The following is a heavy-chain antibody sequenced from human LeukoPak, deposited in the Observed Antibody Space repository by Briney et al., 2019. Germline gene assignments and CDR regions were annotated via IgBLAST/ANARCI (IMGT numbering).Heavy chain of an antibody. CDR3: ATAPTIFGVVYSQFDY. Sequence: ASVKVSCKASGYTFTGYYMHWVRQAPGQGLEWMGRINPNSGGTNYAQKFQGRVTMTRDTSISTAYMELSSLRSEDTAVYYCATAPTIFGVVYSQFDYWGQGTLVTVSS. CDR2: INPNSGGT. CDR1: GYTFTGYY. V-gene: IGHV1-2*06. D-gene: IGHD3-3*01. J-gene: IGHJ4*02.